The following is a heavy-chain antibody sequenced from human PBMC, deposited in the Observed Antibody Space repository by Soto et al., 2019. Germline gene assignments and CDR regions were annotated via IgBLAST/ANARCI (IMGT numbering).Heavy chain of an antibody. CDR1: GGSISSYY. J-gene: IGHJ6*02. Sequence: SETLSLTCTVSGGSISSYYWSWIRQPAGKXLEWIGRIYASGSTNYNPSLKSRVTMSVDTSKNQFSLNLGSVTAADTAVYFCARIDYSRQLTPYYYAIDVWGQGTTVTVSS. D-gene: IGHD4-4*01. CDR3: ARIDYSRQLTPYYYAIDV. CDR2: IYASGST. V-gene: IGHV4-4*07.